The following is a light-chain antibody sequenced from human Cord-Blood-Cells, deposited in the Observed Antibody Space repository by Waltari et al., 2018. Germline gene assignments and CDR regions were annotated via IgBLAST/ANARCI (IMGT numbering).Light chain of an antibody. CDR3: QQYYSIPYT. Sequence: DIVMTQSPDSLAVSLGERATINCKSSQSVLYSSNNKNYLAWYQQKPGQPPKLLIYWASTRESGVPDRFSGSGSGTDFTLTISSLQAEDVAVYYCQQYYSIPYTFGQGIKLEIK. CDR1: QSVLYSSNNKNY. J-gene: IGKJ2*01. V-gene: IGKV4-1*01. CDR2: WAS.